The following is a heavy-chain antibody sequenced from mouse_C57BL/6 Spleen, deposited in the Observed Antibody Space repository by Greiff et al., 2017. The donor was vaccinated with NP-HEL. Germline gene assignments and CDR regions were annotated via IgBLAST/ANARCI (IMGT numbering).Heavy chain of an antibody. Sequence: VQLQQSGPVLVKPGASVKMSCKASGYTFTDYYMNWVKQSHGKSLEWIGVINPYNGGTSYNQKFKGKATLTVDKSSSTAYMELNSLTSEDSAVYYCARSDSSGYYFDYWGQGTTLTVSS. J-gene: IGHJ2*01. V-gene: IGHV1-19*01. CDR1: GYTFTDYY. CDR2: INPYNGGT. D-gene: IGHD3-2*02. CDR3: ARSDSSGYYFDY.